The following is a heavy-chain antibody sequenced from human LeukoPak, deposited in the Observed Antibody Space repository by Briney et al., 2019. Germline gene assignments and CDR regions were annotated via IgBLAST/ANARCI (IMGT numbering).Heavy chain of an antibody. CDR1: GFTFSSYS. CDR3: ARDSSGHLAY. Sequence: PGGSLRLPCAASGFTFSSYSMNWVRQAPGKGLEWVSYISSSSSTIYYADSVKGRFTISRDNAKSSLYLQMNSLRAEDTAVYYCARDSSGHLAYWGQGTLVTVSS. D-gene: IGHD2-15*01. J-gene: IGHJ4*02. CDR2: ISSSSSTI. V-gene: IGHV3-48*04.